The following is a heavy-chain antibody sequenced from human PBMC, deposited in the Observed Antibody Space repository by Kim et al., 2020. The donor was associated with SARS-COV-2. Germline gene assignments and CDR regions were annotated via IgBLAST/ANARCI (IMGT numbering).Heavy chain of an antibody. D-gene: IGHD6-6*01. CDR1: GDSVSSNSAA. V-gene: IGHV6-1*01. Sequence: SQTLSLTCAISGDSVSSNSAAWNWIRQSPSRGLEWLGRTYYRSKWYNDYAVSVKSRITINPDTSKNQFSLQLNSVTPEDTAVYYCARDRLYSSSSTNWFDPWGQGTLVTVSS. J-gene: IGHJ5*02. CDR3: ARDRLYSSSSTNWFDP. CDR2: TYYRSKWYN.